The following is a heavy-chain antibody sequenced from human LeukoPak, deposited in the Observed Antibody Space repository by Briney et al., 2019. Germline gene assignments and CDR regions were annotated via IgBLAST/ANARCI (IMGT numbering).Heavy chain of an antibody. V-gene: IGHV4-39*01. Sequence: SETLSLTCTVSGGSISSSSHYWGWIRQPPGKGLEWIGSIYYSGSTSYNPSLKSRVTISVDTSKNEFSLSLSSVSAADTAVYYCARNASIAAAGNGGRYFDYWGQGTLVTVSS. CDR2: IYYSGST. D-gene: IGHD6-13*01. J-gene: IGHJ4*02. CDR1: GGSISSSSHY. CDR3: ARNASIAAAGNGGRYFDY.